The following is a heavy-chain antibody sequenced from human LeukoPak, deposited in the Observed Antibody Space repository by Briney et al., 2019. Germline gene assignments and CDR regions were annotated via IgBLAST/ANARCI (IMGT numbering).Heavy chain of an antibody. CDR3: ARRGFGTFDY. Sequence: PSETLSLTCAVYGGSFSGYYWSWIRQPPGKGLEWIGEINHSGSTNYNPSLKSRVTISVDTSKNQFSLKLSSVTAADTAVYYCARRGFGTFDYWGQGTLVTVSS. J-gene: IGHJ4*02. V-gene: IGHV4-34*01. CDR2: INHSGST. CDR1: GGSFSGYY. D-gene: IGHD3-10*01.